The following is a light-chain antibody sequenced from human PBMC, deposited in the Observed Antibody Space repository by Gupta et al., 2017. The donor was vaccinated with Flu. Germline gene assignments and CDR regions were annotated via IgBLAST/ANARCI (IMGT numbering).Light chain of an antibody. Sequence: ELVLPQSPATLSLSPGERATLSCRASQSVSSYLAWYQQKPGQAPRLLIYDASNRATGIPARFSGSGSGTDFTLTISSLEPEDFAVYYCQQRGNGPPLTFGGGTKVEIK. CDR2: DAS. CDR3: QQRGNGPPLT. V-gene: IGKV3-11*01. J-gene: IGKJ4*01. CDR1: QSVSSY.